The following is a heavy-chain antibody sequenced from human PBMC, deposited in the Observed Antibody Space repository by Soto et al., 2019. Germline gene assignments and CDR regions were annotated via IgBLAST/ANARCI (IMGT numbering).Heavy chain of an antibody. V-gene: IGHV3-74*01. D-gene: IGHD2-2*01. CDR2: IDSDVSNT. J-gene: IGHJ5*02. CDR1: GFTFSDYW. CDR3: ARAPRYCSSTSCYNWFDP. Sequence: EVQLVESGGGLIQPGGSLRLSCAGSGFTFSDYWMHWVRQAPGKGLVWVSRIDSDVSNTNYADSVKGRFTISRDNAKNTLYLQMNSLRAKDTAVYYCARAPRYCSSTSCYNWFDPWGQGTLVTVSS.